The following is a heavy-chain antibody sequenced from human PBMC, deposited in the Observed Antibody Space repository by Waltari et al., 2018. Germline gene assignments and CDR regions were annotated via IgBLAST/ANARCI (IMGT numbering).Heavy chain of an antibody. CDR3: ARVDQNWNYYYYYGMDV. J-gene: IGHJ6*02. D-gene: IGHD1-1*01. V-gene: IGHV1-8*01. CDR1: GYTFTSYD. CDR2: MNPNSGNT. Sequence: QVQLVQSGAEVKKPGASVKVSCKASGYTFTSYDINWVRQATGQGLEWMGWMNPNSGNTGYAQKFQGRVTMTRNTSISTAYMELSSLRSEDTAVYYCARVDQNWNYYYYYGMDVWGQGTTVTVSS.